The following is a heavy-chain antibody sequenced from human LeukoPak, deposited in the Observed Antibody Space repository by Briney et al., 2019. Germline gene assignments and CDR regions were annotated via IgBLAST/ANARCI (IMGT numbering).Heavy chain of an antibody. CDR3: ARTYSSSRYRWFDP. CDR2: INHSGST. CDR1: GGSFSGYY. J-gene: IGHJ5*02. V-gene: IGHV4-34*01. D-gene: IGHD6-13*01. Sequence: SETLSLTCAVYGGSFSGYYWSWIRQPPGKGLEWIGEINHSGSTNYNPFLKSRVTISVDTSKNQFSLKLSSVTAADTAVYYCARTYSSSRYRWFDPWGQGTLVTVSS.